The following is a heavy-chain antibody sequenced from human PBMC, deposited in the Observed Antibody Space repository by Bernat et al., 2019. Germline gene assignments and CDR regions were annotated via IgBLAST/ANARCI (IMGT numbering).Heavy chain of an antibody. CDR2: ICYDGSNK. CDR1: GFTFSSYG. Sequence: QVQLVESGGGVVQPGRSLRLSCAASGFTFSSYGMHWVRQAPGKGLEWVAVICYDGSNKYYADSVKGRFTISRDNSKNTLYLQMNSLRAEDTAVYYCARRAVAARDAFDIWGQGTMVTVSS. V-gene: IGHV3-33*01. CDR3: ARRAVAARDAFDI. D-gene: IGHD6-6*01. J-gene: IGHJ3*02.